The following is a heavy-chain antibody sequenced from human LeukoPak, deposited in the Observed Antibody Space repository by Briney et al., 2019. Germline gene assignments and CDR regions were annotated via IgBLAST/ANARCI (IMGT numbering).Heavy chain of an antibody. Sequence: GGSLRLSCAASGLPFSSYTMNWVRQAPGRGLEWVSSISGGSNYMYYRDSVKGRFTISRDNARNSLYLEMNSLRADDTAMYFCARSVVPAGAWFDPWGQGTLVIVS. CDR3: ARSVVPAGAWFDP. J-gene: IGHJ5*02. CDR2: ISGGSNYM. D-gene: IGHD2-2*01. CDR1: GLPFSSYT. V-gene: IGHV3-21*01.